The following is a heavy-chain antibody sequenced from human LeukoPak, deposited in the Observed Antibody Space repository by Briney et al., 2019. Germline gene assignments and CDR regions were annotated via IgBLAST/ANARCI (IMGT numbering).Heavy chain of an antibody. Sequence: GGSLRLSCAASGFTFSDYYMSWLRQAPGKGLEWVSYISSSSSYTNYADSVKGRFTISRDNAKNSLYLQMNSLRAEDTAVYYCARDTYDSSGYYPDFDYWGQGTLVTVSS. D-gene: IGHD3-22*01. J-gene: IGHJ4*02. CDR1: GFTFSDYY. CDR3: ARDTYDSSGYYPDFDY. CDR2: ISSSSSYT. V-gene: IGHV3-11*06.